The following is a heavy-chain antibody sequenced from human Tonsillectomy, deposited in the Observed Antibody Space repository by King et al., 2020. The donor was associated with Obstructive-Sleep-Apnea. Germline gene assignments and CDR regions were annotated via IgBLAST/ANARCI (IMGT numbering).Heavy chain of an antibody. V-gene: IGHV3-7*03. CDR2: ISQGGRDK. J-gene: IGHJ4*02. CDR1: GFTFSSYW. D-gene: IGHD2-15*01. Sequence: VQLVESGGGLVQPGGSLRLSCGASGFTFSSYWMSWVRQAPGKGLELVANISQGGRDKYYVDSVKGRFTISRDNAKNSLYLQMDSLRAEETAVYYCASDHGYCSGDNCYAGGWGQGTLVTVSS. CDR3: ASDHGYCSGDNCYAGG.